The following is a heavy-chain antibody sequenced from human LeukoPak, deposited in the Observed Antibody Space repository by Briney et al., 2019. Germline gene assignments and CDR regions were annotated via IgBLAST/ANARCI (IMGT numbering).Heavy chain of an antibody. J-gene: IGHJ4*02. V-gene: IGHV3-7*01. CDR1: GFTFSSYW. D-gene: IGHD3-3*01. CDR3: ASSPRFWEWLESFDY. Sequence: GGSLRLSCAASGFTFSSYWMSWVRQAPGKGLEWVANIKQDGSEKYYVDSVKGRFTISRDNAKNSLYLQMNSLRAEDTAVYYCASSPRFWEWLESFDYWGQGTLVTVSS. CDR2: IKQDGSEK.